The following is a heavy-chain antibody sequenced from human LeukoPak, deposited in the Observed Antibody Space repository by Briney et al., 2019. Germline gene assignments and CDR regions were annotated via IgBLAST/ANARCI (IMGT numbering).Heavy chain of an antibody. J-gene: IGHJ4*02. Sequence: GGSLRLSCAASGFTFSRYSMNWVRQAPGKGLEWVSSISSSSSYIYYADSVKGRFTISRDNSKNTLYLQMNSLRAEDTAVYYCARDRDSTSWTPAYDCWGQGTLVTVSS. CDR3: ARDRDSTSWTPAYDC. CDR1: GFTFSRYS. V-gene: IGHV3-21*01. CDR2: ISSSSSYI. D-gene: IGHD6-13*01.